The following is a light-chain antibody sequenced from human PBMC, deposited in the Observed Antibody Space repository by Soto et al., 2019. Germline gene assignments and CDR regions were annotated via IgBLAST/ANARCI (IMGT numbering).Light chain of an antibody. CDR1: SSNIGAGYH. J-gene: IGLJ1*01. V-gene: IGLV1-40*01. CDR2: TNR. CDR3: QSYDSILGYV. Sequence: QSVLTQPPSVSGAPGQRVTISCTGSSSNIGAGYHVHWYQLLPGTAPNLLIYTNRYRPSGVPCRFSCSSAGSSALLAITGLQAEDAAYYYWQSYDSILGYVFGTGTQLTVL.